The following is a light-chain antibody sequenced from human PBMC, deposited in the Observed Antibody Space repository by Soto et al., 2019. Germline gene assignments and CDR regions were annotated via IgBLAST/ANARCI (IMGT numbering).Light chain of an antibody. CDR2: GVS. V-gene: IGLV2-8*01. CDR1: GSDVGGYDY. CDR3: CSFAGSYNFYV. Sequence: QAVLTQPPSASGSLGQSVTISCTGTGSDVGGYDYVSWYQQHPGKPPQLMIYGVSKRPSGVPDRFSGSKSGNTASLTVSGFQAEDEADYYCCSFAGSYNFYVFGAGTKVTVL. J-gene: IGLJ1*01.